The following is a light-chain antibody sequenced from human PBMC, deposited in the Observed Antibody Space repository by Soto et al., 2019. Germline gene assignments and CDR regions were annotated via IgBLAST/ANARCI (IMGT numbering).Light chain of an antibody. CDR3: QQYGSSLWP. CDR1: QSVSSSY. J-gene: IGKJ1*01. Sequence: IVVTMSPGTLSLYTGERATLSCRASQSVSSSYLAWYQQKPGQAPRLLIYGASSRATGIPDRFSGSGSGTDFTLTISRLEPEDFAVYYCQQYGSSLWPFGQVTNADIK. CDR2: GAS. V-gene: IGKV3-20*01.